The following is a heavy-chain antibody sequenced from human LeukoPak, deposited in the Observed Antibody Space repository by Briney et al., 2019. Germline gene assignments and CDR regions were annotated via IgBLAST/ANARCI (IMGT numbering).Heavy chain of an antibody. CDR2: IYYSGST. CDR1: GGSISSYY. Sequence: SETLSLTCTVSGGSISSYYWSWIRQPPGKGLEWIGYIYYSGSTNYNPSLKSRVTISVDTSKNQFSLKLSSVTAADTAVYYCARMDIVATNHMDVWDKGTRVTISS. D-gene: IGHD5-12*01. J-gene: IGHJ6*03. CDR3: ARMDIVATNHMDV. V-gene: IGHV4-59*01.